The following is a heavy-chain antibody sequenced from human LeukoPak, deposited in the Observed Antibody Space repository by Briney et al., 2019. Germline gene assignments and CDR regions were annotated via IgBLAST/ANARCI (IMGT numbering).Heavy chain of an antibody. Sequence: SETLSLTCGVYGGSFSAYYWSWISQPPGKGLEWIGESNHSGSTTYNPSLKSRVTISVDTSKNQFSLKLSSVTAADTAVYYCARGRSLHCFDYRGQGTLVTVSS. V-gene: IGHV4-34*01. CDR3: ARGRSLHCFDY. J-gene: IGHJ4*02. CDR2: SNHSGST. CDR1: GGSFSAYY.